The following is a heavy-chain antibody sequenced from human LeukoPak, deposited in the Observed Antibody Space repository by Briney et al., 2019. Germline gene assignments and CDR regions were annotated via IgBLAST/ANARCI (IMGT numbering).Heavy chain of an antibody. Sequence: PSETLSLTCTVSGGSISSSSYYWGWIRQPPGKGLEWIGSIYYSGSTYYNPSLKSRVTISVDTSKNQFSLKLSSVTAADTAVYYCARDRLTHGGLNLGIDYWGQGTLVTVSS. CDR1: GGSISSSSYY. V-gene: IGHV4-39*07. CDR3: ARDRLTHGGLNLGIDY. CDR2: IYYSGST. D-gene: IGHD4-23*01. J-gene: IGHJ4*02.